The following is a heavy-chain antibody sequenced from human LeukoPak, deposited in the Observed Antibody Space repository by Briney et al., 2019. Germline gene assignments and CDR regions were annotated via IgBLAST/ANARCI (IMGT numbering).Heavy chain of an antibody. J-gene: IGHJ4*02. Sequence: GGSLRLSCSASGFTFSSYAMHWVRQAPGKGLGYVSAISSNGGSTYYADSEKGRFTISRDNSKNTLYHQMSSLRAEDTAVYYCVKGPIAARYFDYWGQGTLVTVSS. D-gene: IGHD6-6*01. CDR1: GFTFSSYA. CDR2: ISSNGGST. V-gene: IGHV3-64D*09. CDR3: VKGPIAARYFDY.